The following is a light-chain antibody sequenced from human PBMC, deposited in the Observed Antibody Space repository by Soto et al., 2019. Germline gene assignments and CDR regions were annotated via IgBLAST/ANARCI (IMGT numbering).Light chain of an antibody. CDR1: QSVSSSY. V-gene: IGKV3-20*01. Sequence: EIVLTQSPGTLSLSPGERATLSCRASQSVSSSYLAWYQQKPGQAPRLLIYGASSRATGIPDRFSGSGSGTDFTLTISRLEPEDFVVYYCQQYGSSPYTFGQ. CDR2: GAS. CDR3: QQYGSSPYT. J-gene: IGKJ2*01.